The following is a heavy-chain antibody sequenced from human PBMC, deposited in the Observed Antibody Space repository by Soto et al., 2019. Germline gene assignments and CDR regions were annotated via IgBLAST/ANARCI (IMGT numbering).Heavy chain of an antibody. CDR2: ILYDGSNK. V-gene: IGHV3-30*18. J-gene: IGHJ6*02. CDR3: AKDWYHGDHYYYYYYGMDV. D-gene: IGHD4-17*01. Sequence: GGSLRLSCAASGFTFSSYGMHWVRQAPGKGLEWVAVILYDGSNKYYADSVKGRFTISRDNSKNTLYLQMNSLRAEDTAVYYCAKDWYHGDHYYYYYYGMDVWGQGTTVTVSS. CDR1: GFTFSSYG.